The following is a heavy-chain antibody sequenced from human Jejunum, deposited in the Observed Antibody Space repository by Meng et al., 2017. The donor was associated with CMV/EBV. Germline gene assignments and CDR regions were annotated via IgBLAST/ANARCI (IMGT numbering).Heavy chain of an antibody. Sequence: SGFPLNSYGIQWVRKCPGKGLEWVAVLWYDGSRKYFADSVQGRFSISRDDSKNTVYLQMNSLRAEDTAVYYCARDNDGSSHYSQFDYWGQGTLVTVSS. CDR3: ARDNDGSSHYSQFDY. D-gene: IGHD3-22*01. CDR1: GFPLNSYG. J-gene: IGHJ4*02. V-gene: IGHV3-33*01. CDR2: LWYDGSRK.